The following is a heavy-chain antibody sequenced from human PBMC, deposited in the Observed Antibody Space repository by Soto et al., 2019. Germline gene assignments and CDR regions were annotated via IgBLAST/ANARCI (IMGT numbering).Heavy chain of an antibody. CDR3: ARDPGYCSSTSCYGESPYDY. CDR1: GFTFSSYS. D-gene: IGHD2-2*03. J-gene: IGHJ4*02. CDR2: ISSSSSYI. V-gene: IGHV3-21*01. Sequence: GGSLRLSCAASGFTFSSYSMNWVRQAPGKGLEWVSSISSSSSYIYYADSVKGRFTISRDNAKNSLYLQMNSLRAEDTAVYYCARDPGYCSSTSCYGESPYDYWGQGTLVTVSS.